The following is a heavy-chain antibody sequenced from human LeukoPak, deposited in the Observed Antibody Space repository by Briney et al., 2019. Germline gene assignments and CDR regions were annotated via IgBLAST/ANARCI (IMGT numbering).Heavy chain of an antibody. J-gene: IGHJ4*02. CDR3: ARPDPPLILEWPAPYFDY. D-gene: IGHD3-3*01. Sequence: GVSLRLSCAASGFTFSSYAMSWVRQAPGKGLEWVSTISGSGGSTYYADSVKGRFTISRDNSKNTLYLLMNSLRAEDTAVYYCARPDPPLILEWPAPYFDYWGQGTLVTVSS. CDR2: ISGSGGST. CDR1: GFTFSSYA. V-gene: IGHV3-23*01.